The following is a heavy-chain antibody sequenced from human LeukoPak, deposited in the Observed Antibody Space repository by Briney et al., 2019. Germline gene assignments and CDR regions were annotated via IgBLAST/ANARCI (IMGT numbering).Heavy chain of an antibody. CDR1: GFPFETNA. D-gene: IGHD5-18*01. CDR3: AKDWIQFNRVFDCFDS. V-gene: IGHV3-23*01. CDR2: IGNTET. Sequence: GGSLRLSCATSGFPFETNAISWVRQAPGKGLEWVATIGNTETFYADSVTGRFTISRDNSKNTVNLQMNRLRVEDTAIYYCAKDWIQFNRVFDCFDSWGQGTLVTVSS. J-gene: IGHJ4*02.